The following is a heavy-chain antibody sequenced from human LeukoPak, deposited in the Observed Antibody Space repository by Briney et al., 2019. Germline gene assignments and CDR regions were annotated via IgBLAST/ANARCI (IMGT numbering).Heavy chain of an antibody. J-gene: IGHJ3*02. Sequence: SVKVSCKASGGTFSSYTISWVRQAPGQGLEWMGRIIHILGIANYAQKFQGRVTITADKSTSTAYMELSSLRSEDTAVYYCAREDDCSSTSCYRSAFDIWGQGTMVTVSS. D-gene: IGHD2-2*02. CDR1: GGTFSSYT. CDR3: AREDDCSSTSCYRSAFDI. CDR2: IIHILGIA. V-gene: IGHV1-69*04.